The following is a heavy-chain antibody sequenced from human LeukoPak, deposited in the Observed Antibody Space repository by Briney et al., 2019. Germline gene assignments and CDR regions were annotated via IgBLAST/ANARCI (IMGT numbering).Heavy chain of an antibody. V-gene: IGHV3-7*03. CDR2: INHNGNVN. J-gene: IGHJ6*02. Sequence: GGSLRLSCAASGFTFSSYWMNWARQAPGKGLEWVASINHNGNVNYYVDSVKGRFTISRDNAKNSLYLQMSNLRAEDTAVYFCARGGGLDVWGQGATITVSS. CDR1: GFTFSSYW. CDR3: ARGGGLDV. D-gene: IGHD3-16*01.